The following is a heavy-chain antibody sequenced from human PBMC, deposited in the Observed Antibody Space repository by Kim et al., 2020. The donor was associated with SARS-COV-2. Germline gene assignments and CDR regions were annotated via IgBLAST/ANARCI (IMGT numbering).Heavy chain of an antibody. V-gene: IGHV4-34*01. Sequence: ATYTPSLESPVTISADTSKNQFSLKLTSATAADTALYHCARRDSKRGIDYWGQGTLVTVSS. J-gene: IGHJ4*02. CDR3: ARRDSKRGIDY. D-gene: IGHD2-21*01. CDR2: A.